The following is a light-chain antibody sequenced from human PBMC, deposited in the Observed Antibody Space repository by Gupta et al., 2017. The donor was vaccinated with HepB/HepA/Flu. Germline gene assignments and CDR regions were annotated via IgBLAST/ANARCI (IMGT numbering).Light chain of an antibody. CDR1: QSVSSY. J-gene: IGKJ5*01. Sequence: EIVLTQSPATLSLSPGERATLSCRASQSVSSYLAWYQQKPGQAPRLLIYDASNRATGIPARFSGSGSGTDFTLTISSREPEDFAVYYCQQRSNWAGITFGQGTRLEIK. CDR3: QQRSNWAGIT. V-gene: IGKV3-11*01. CDR2: DAS.